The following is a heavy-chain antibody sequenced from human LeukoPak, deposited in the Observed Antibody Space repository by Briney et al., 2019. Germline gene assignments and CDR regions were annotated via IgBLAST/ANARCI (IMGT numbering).Heavy chain of an antibody. CDR2: ISSSSNYI. V-gene: IGHV3-21*04. CDR3: AKDRFDYVWGSNPPGGMDV. J-gene: IGHJ6*02. CDR1: GFTFSSYH. Sequence: GGSLRLSCAASGFTFSSYHMSWVRQAPGKGLEWVSSISSSSNYIYYADSVKGRFTISRDNAKNSLYLQVNSLRVEDTALYYCAKDRFDYVWGSNPPGGMDVWGQGTTVTVSS. D-gene: IGHD3-16*01.